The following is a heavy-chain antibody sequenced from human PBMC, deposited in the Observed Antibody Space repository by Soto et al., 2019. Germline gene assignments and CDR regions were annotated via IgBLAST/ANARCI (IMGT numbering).Heavy chain of an antibody. CDR1: GFIFTDWF. D-gene: IGHD2-21*01. CDR3: AKEGAIPGEVDA. J-gene: IGHJ1*01. V-gene: IGHV1-46*01. Sequence: HLAQSGPEVKRPGASVKISCKASGFIFTDWFMYWVRQAPGQGPEWMGIINTSGGNSIYSQKFQDRVTMTRDTSTSTLYVELSSLTSADTAVYYCAKEGAIPGEVDAWGQGTLVTASS. CDR2: INTSGGNS.